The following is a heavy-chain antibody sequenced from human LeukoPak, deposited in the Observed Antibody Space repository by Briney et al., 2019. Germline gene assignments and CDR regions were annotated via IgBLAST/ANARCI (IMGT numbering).Heavy chain of an antibody. J-gene: IGHJ6*03. D-gene: IGHD3-3*01. CDR2: IREDGSEK. CDR1: GFTFSSYW. V-gene: IGHV3-7*01. Sequence: GGSLRLSCAASGFTFSSYWMTWVRQAPGKGLKWVANIREDGSEKYYVDSVKGRFTISRDNAKNSLYLQVNSLRAEDTAVYYCARLTYDFWSGVWEGYYMDVWGKGTTVTVSS. CDR3: ARLTYDFWSGVWEGYYMDV.